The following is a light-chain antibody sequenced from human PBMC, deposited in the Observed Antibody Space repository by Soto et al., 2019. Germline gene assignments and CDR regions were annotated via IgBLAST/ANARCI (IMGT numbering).Light chain of an antibody. CDR2: AAS. Sequence: AIQMTQSPSSLSASVGDRDTITCRASQDIRNELGWYQEKVGQAPKLLIYAASNLQSGVPSRFSGSGSGTDFTLTISSLQPEDFATYYCLQDYNYPWTFGQGTKVEI. CDR3: LQDYNYPWT. J-gene: IGKJ1*01. CDR1: QDIRNE. V-gene: IGKV1-6*01.